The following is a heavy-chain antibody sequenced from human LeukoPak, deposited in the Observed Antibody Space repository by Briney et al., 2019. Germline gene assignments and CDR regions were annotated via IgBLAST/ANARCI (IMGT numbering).Heavy chain of an antibody. CDR1: GGSISSSSYY. J-gene: IGHJ5*02. V-gene: IGHV4-39*01. Sequence: SETLSLTCTVSGGSISSSSYYWGWIRQPPGKGLEWTGSIYYSGSTYYNPSLKSRVTISVDTSKNQFSLKLSSVTAADTAVYYCARQPHYDFWSGYPRGWFDPWGQGTLVTVSS. CDR2: IYYSGST. D-gene: IGHD3-3*01. CDR3: ARQPHYDFWSGYPRGWFDP.